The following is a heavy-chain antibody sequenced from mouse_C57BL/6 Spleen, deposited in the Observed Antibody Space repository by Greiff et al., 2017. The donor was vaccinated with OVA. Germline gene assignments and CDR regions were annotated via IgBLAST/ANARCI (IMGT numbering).Heavy chain of an antibody. CDR2: IIPNNGGT. D-gene: IGHD1-1*01. CDR1: GYTFTDYY. CDR3: ASLDYGYFDY. J-gene: IGHJ2*01. Sequence: EVQLQQSGPELVKPGASVKISCKASGYTFTDYYMNWVKQSHGKSLEWIGDIIPNNGGTSYNQKFKGKATLTVDKSSSTAYMELRSLTSEDSAVYYCASLDYGYFDYWGQGTTLTVSS. V-gene: IGHV1-26*01.